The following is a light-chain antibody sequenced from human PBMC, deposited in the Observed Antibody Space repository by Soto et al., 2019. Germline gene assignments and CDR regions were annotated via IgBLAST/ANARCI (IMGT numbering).Light chain of an antibody. CDR2: KAS. V-gene: IGKV1-5*03. J-gene: IGKJ1*01. CDR1: QTISSW. Sequence: DIQMTQSPSTLSASIGDSVTITCRASQTISSWLAWYQQKPGKAPKLLIYKASTLKSGVPSRFSGSGSGTEFTLTISSLQPDDFATYYCQHYNSYSEAVGQGTKVDSK. CDR3: QHYNSYSEA.